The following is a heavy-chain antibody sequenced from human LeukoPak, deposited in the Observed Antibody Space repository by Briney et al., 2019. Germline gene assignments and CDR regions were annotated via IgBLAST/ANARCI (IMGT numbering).Heavy chain of an antibody. CDR1: GGSFSGYY. CDR3: ARGLLWFGELLAFDY. CDR2: INHSGST. J-gene: IGHJ4*02. V-gene: IGHV4-34*01. Sequence: SETLSLTCAVYGGSFSGYYWSWIRQPPGKGLEWIGEINHSGSTNYNPPLKSRVTISVDTTKNQFSLKLSSVTAADTAVYYCARGLLWFGELLAFDYWGQGTLVTVS. D-gene: IGHD3-10*01.